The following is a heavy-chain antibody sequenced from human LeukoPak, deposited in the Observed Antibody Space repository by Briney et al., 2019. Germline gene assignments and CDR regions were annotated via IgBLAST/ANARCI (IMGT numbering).Heavy chain of an antibody. D-gene: IGHD1-14*01. CDR3: ARGTGHVGGNFDA. Sequence: PGGSLRLSCAASGFNFNIYGMSWVRHAPGQGLEWVSSISGDGGTTHHADSVKGRFTISRDNSKSTLYLQMNSLRADDTATFYCARGTGHVGGNFDAWGQGALVTVSS. J-gene: IGHJ4*02. CDR1: GFNFNIYG. CDR2: ISGDGGTT. V-gene: IGHV3-23*01.